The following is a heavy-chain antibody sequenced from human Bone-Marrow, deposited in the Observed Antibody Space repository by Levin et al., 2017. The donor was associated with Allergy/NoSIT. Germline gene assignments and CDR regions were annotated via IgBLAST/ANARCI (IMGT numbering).Heavy chain of an antibody. CDR2: IRSKSDIYAT. CDR3: TRSPPEGEGSGTYYYHFYYGMDV. D-gene: IGHD3-10*01. Sequence: GGSLRLSCVASGFTFSGSSMHWVRLPSGKGLEWVGRIRSKSDIYATVYAASVSGRFTISMDDSRSTAYLQMNSLKTEDTGIYFCTRSPPEGEGSGTYYYHFYYGMDVWGQGTTVTVSS. V-gene: IGHV3-73*01. CDR1: GFTFSGSS. J-gene: IGHJ6*02.